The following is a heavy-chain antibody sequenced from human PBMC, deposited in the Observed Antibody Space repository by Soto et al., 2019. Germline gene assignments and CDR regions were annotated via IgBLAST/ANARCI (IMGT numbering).Heavy chain of an antibody. D-gene: IGHD3-10*01. CDR1: GYAFSGFY. CDR3: ARDWEFGF. Sequence: QVQLVQSGAEVKKPGASVKVSCKASGYAFSGFYMHWVRQAPGQGLEWMGVINPSGDSTTYAQKFQGRHTMTKDTSTSTLYMELSSLRSEDTAVYYCARDWEFGFWGQGTLVTVSS. V-gene: IGHV1-46*01. J-gene: IGHJ4*02. CDR2: INPSGDST.